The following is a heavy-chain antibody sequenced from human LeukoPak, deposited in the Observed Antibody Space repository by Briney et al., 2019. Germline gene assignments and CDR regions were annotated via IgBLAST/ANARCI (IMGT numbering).Heavy chain of an antibody. CDR2: ISRSGGTT. J-gene: IGHJ4*02. Sequence: GGSLRLSCSASGFTFSSYAMSWVRQALGKGLEWVSTISRSGGTTYYADSVKGRVTISRDNSNNTLYLRMNSLRAEDTAVYYCAKVIYTTGWSYFDNWGQGTLFTVSS. CDR3: AKVIYTTGWSYFDN. D-gene: IGHD6-19*01. V-gene: IGHV3-23*01. CDR1: GFTFSSYA.